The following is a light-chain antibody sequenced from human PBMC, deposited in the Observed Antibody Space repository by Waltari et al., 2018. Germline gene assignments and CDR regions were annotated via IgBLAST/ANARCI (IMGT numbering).Light chain of an antibody. J-gene: IGKJ2*01. CDR3: MQHIERPYT. CDR2: TLA. V-gene: IGKV2-40*01. CDR1: QSLLESDDGNIY. Sequence: DIVMTQTPLSLPVTPGEPASISCRSSQSLLESDDGNIYLDWYLQRPGQSPHLLIYTLADRASGVPDRFSGSGSGTDFTLKISRVEAEDVGVYYCMQHIERPYTFGQGTKLDIK.